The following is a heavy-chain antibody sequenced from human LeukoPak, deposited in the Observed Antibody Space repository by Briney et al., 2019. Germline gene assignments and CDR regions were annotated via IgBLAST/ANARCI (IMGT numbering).Heavy chain of an antibody. J-gene: IGHJ5*02. D-gene: IGHD4-17*01. Sequence: GGSLRLSCAASGFTFSSYSMNWVRQAPGKGLEWVSYISSSSSTIYYADSVKGRFTISRDNAKNSLYLQMNGLRAEDTAVYYCARVAERFTVTRSWFDPWGQGTLVTVSS. CDR2: ISSSSSTI. CDR3: ARVAERFTVTRSWFDP. V-gene: IGHV3-48*01. CDR1: GFTFSSYS.